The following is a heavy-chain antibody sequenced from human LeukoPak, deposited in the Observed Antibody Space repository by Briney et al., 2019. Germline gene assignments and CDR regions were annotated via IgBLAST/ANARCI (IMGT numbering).Heavy chain of an antibody. D-gene: IGHD3-10*01. CDR2: ISYDGSNK. V-gene: IGHV3-30*18. CDR1: GFTFSSYA. CDR3: AKVDGFGELYYYYYGMDV. Sequence: PGGSLRLSCAASGFTFSSYAMSWVRQAPGKGLEWVAVISYDGSNKYYADSVKGRFTISRDNSKNTLYLQMNSLRAEDTAVYYCAKVDGFGELYYYYYGMDVWGQGTTVTVSS. J-gene: IGHJ6*02.